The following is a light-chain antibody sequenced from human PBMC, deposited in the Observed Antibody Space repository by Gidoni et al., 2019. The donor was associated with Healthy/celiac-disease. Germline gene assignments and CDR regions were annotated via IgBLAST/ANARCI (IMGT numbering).Light chain of an antibody. CDR2: SNN. Sequence: HSVLTPPPSASGPPGQSVTISCSGSSSNIGSNTVNWYQQLPGTAPNLLLYSNNQRPSGVPERFSGSKSGTSASLAISGRQSEDEADYYCAAWDDSMNGPVFGGGTKLTVL. J-gene: IGLJ3*02. CDR1: SSNIGSNT. V-gene: IGLV1-44*01. CDR3: AAWDDSMNGPV.